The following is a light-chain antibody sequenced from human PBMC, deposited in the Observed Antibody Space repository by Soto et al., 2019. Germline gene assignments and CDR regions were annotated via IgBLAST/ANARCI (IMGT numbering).Light chain of an antibody. Sequence: DIQMTQSPSTLSASVGDRVTITCRASQSISSWLAWYQQKPGKAPKLLIYKASSLESGVPSRFSGSGSGTEFTLPISNLEPDDFATYYCQQYNSYSYTFGQGTVLEIK. CDR3: QQYNSYSYT. CDR1: QSISSW. CDR2: KAS. J-gene: IGKJ2*01. V-gene: IGKV1-5*03.